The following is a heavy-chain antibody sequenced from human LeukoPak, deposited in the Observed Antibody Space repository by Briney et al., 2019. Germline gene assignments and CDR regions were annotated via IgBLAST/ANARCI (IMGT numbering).Heavy chain of an antibody. CDR3: ARSPPVYYYDSSGYYYSPYYYGMDV. J-gene: IGHJ6*02. CDR2: ISYDGSNK. Sequence: GGSLRLSCAASGFXFSSYAIHWVRQAPGKGLEWVAVISYDGSNKYYADSVKGRFTISRDNSKNTLYLQMNSLRAEDTAVYYCARSPPVYYYDSSGYYYSPYYYGMDVWGQGTTVTVSS. CDR1: GFXFSSYA. D-gene: IGHD3-22*01. V-gene: IGHV3-30-3*01.